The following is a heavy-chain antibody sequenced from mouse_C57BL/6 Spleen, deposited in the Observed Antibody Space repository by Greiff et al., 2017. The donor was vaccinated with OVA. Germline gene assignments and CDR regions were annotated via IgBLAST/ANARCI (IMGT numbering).Heavy chain of an antibody. CDR1: GYTFTSYW. CDR3: AGVRFDY. J-gene: IGHJ3*01. Sequence: QVQLQQPGAELVMPGASVKLSCKASGYTFTSYWMHWVKQRPGQGLEWIGEIDPYNSYTNYNEKFKGKSTLTVDKSSSTAYMQLSSLTSEDAAVYYCAGVRFDYWGQGTLVTVSA. V-gene: IGHV1-69*01. CDR2: IDPYNSYT. D-gene: IGHD2-2*01.